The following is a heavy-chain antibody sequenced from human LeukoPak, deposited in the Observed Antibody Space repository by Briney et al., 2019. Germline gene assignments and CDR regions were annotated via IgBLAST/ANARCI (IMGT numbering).Heavy chain of an antibody. Sequence: PSETLSLTCTVSGGSISSGGYYWSRIRQHPGQGLEWNGYIYYSGSTYYNPSLKSHVTISVDTSKNQFSLKLSSVTAADTAVYYCARNVGYCSGGSCYPDYWGQGTLVTVSS. CDR1: GGSISSGGYY. V-gene: IGHV4-31*01. D-gene: IGHD2-15*01. J-gene: IGHJ4*02. CDR3: ARNVGYCSGGSCYPDY. CDR2: IYYSGST.